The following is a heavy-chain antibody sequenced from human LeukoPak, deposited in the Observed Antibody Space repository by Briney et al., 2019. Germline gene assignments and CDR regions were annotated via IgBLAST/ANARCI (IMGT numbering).Heavy chain of an antibody. CDR2: ILHNGNA. CDR3: AKTKLGWLLFDL. J-gene: IGHJ5*02. D-gene: IGHD3-9*01. CDR1: GGSISSGGYY. Sequence: KPGQTLSLTCCVLGGSISSGGYYWSGIRQPAGRGLEGFGIILHNGNAFYSPSLQRRVTISLHTSKSQFSLRLTSVTAADPALYYCAKTKLGWLLFDLWGQGILVTVSS. V-gene: IGHV4-30-2*01.